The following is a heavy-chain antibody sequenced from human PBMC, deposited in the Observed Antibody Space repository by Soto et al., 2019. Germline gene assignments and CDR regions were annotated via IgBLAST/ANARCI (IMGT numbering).Heavy chain of an antibody. CDR3: ARGYYYGSGSDPTAYYYGMDV. Sequence: SLETLSLTCAVYGGSFSGFYWSWIRQPPGKGLEWIGEINHSGSTNYNPSLKSRVTISVDTSKNQFSLKLSSVTAADTAVYYCARGYYYGSGSDPTAYYYGMDVWGQGTTVTVS. D-gene: IGHD3-10*01. CDR1: GGSFSGFY. CDR2: INHSGST. V-gene: IGHV4-34*01. J-gene: IGHJ6*02.